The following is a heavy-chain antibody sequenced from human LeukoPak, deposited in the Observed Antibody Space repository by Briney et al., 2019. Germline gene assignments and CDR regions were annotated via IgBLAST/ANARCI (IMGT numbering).Heavy chain of an antibody. CDR1: GFTFGDYA. J-gene: IGHJ4*02. D-gene: IGHD4-17*01. CDR3: TRDPDYGDYYFDY. Sequence: GGSLRLSCTASGFTFGDYAMSWFRQAPGKGLEWVGFIRSKAYGGTTEYAASVKGRFTISRDDSKSIAYLQMNSLKTEDTAVYYCTRDPDYGDYYFDYWGQGTLVTVSS. CDR2: IRSKAYGGTT. V-gene: IGHV3-49*03.